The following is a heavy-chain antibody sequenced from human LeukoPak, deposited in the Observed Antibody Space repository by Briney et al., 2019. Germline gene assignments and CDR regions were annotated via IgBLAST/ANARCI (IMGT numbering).Heavy chain of an antibody. D-gene: IGHD3-16*02. CDR3: AKDLQGHYDYVWGSYRLFDY. V-gene: IGHV3-23*01. CDR2: ISGSGGST. Sequence: PGGSLRLSCAASGFTFSSYAMSWFRQAPGKGLEWVSAISGSGGSTYYADYGKGRFTISRDNSKNTLYLQTNSLRAEDTAVYSCAKDLQGHYDYVWGSYRLFDYWGQGPLVTVSS. J-gene: IGHJ4*02. CDR1: GFTFSSYA.